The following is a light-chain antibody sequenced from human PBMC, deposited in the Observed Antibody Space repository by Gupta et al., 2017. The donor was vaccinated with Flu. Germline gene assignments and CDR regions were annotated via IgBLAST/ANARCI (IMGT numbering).Light chain of an antibody. CDR3: QHDGISLYT. CDR1: QMVKNNL. CDR2: GAS. Sequence: GILVLSPGERATLTCRASQMVKNNLLTWYQQKPGQAPRLLIYGASSRATGIPDRFSGSGSGTDFTLTIRRLEPEDFAVYYCQHDGISLYTFGQGTKMDIK. J-gene: IGKJ2*01. V-gene: IGKV3-20*01.